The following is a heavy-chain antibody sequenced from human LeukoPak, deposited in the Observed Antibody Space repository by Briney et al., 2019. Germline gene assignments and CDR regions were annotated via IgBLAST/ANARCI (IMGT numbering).Heavy chain of an antibody. CDR2: ISGSGGST. V-gene: IGHV3-23*01. CDR3: AKGWLIAAIDY. Sequence: GGSLRLSCAASGFTFSSYAMSWVRQAPGKGLEWVSAISGSGGSTYYADSVKGRFTISRDNSKDTLYLQMNSLRGEDTAVYFCAKGWLIAAIDYWGQGTLVTVSS. CDR1: GFTFSSYA. D-gene: IGHD6-13*01. J-gene: IGHJ4*02.